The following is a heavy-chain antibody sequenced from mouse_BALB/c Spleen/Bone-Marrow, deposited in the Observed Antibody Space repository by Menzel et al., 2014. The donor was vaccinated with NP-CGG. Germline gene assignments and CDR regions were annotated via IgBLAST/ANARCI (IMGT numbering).Heavy chain of an antibody. CDR1: GYSFTDYT. J-gene: IGHJ2*01. Sequence: EVQLQQSGSELVKPGSSVKMSCKTSGYSFTDYTIHWVKQSHGKSLEWIGDFNPNNGGTDYNQKFQDKATLTVDKSSRTAFMEFRSLTFEDSAVYYCARARWYDYWGQGTTLTVSS. V-gene: IGHV1-22*01. CDR3: ARARWYDY. D-gene: IGHD1-1*02. CDR2: FNPNNGGT.